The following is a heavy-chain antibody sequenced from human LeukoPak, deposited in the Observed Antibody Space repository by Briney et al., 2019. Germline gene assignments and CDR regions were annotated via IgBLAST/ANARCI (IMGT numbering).Heavy chain of an antibody. CDR3: VGSIPVGYCSGGSCYGYFDP. D-gene: IGHD2-15*01. Sequence: SVKVSCKASGGTFSSYAINWVRQAPGQGLEWMGGIIPIFGTTNYAQKFQGRITITADESTSTAYMELSSLRSEDTAVYYCVGSIPVGYCSGGSCYGYFDPWGQGTLVTVSS. CDR2: IIPIFGTT. V-gene: IGHV1-69*13. CDR1: GGTFSSYA. J-gene: IGHJ5*02.